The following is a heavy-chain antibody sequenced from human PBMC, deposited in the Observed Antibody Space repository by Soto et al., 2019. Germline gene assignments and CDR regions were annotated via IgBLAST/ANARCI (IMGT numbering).Heavy chain of an antibody. V-gene: IGHV3-30-3*01. CDR2: ISYDGSDK. D-gene: IGHD2-2*01. J-gene: IGHJ6*02. Sequence: QVHLEESGGGVVQPGGSLRLSCAGSGFDFSGYTIHWVRQAPGKGLEWVAVISYDGSDKYYADSVKGRFTISRDNAKKTLYLQMNSLRIEDTAVYYCARVDCSTTTCYYYCFDVWGQGTTVTVSS. CDR3: ARVDCSTTTCYYYCFDV. CDR1: GFDFSGYT.